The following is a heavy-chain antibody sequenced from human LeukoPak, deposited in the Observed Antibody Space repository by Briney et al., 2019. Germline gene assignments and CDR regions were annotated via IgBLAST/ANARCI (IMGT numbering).Heavy chain of an antibody. Sequence: GASLRLSCAASGFTFSNYAMSWVRQAPGKGLEWVSAITGSGGNTYYADSVKGRFTISRDNSKNTVFLQMNSLRAEDTAVYYCAKWVDYDVLTGYYVSDYWGQGTLVTVSS. CDR1: GFTFSNYA. CDR3: AKWVDYDVLTGYYVSDY. V-gene: IGHV3-23*01. D-gene: IGHD3-9*01. J-gene: IGHJ4*02. CDR2: ITGSGGNT.